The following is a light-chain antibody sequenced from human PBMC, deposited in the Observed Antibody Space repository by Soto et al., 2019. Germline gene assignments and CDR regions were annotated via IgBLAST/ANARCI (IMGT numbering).Light chain of an antibody. J-gene: IGKJ1*01. CDR2: DAS. CDR3: QQHGSSSRT. CDR1: QSVSNNY. V-gene: IGKV3-20*01. Sequence: EIVLTQSPGTLSLSPGERATLSCRASQSVSNNYLAWYQQKPGQAPRLLIYDASIRSAGIPDRFTGSGSGADFTPTIRRLEPQYFAAYYCQQHGSSSRTFGKGTKGDI.